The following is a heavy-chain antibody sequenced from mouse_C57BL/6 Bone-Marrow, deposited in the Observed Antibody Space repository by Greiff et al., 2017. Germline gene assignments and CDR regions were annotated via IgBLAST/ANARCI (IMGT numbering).Heavy chain of an antibody. D-gene: IGHD3-2*02. V-gene: IGHV1-19*01. J-gene: IGHJ3*01. CDR3: ARPQATAWFAY. CDR1: GYTFTDYY. CDR2: INPYNGGT. Sequence: VQLQQSGPVLVKPGASVKMSCKASGYTFTDYYMNWVKQSHGKSLEWIGVINPYNGGTSYNQKFKGKATLTVDKSSSTAYMELNSLTSEDSAVYYCARPQATAWFAYWGQGTLVTVAA.